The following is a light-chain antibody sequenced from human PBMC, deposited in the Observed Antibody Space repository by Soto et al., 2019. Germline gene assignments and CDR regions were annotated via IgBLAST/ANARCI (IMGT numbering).Light chain of an antibody. CDR3: QQYSTYWT. CDR2: NAS. Sequence: DIQMTQSPSTLSASVGDRVTFTCRASQSISSWLAWYQQKPGKAPKLLIYNASSLQSGVPSRFSGSGSGTEFTLTISSLQPDDFANYYCQQYSTYWTFGQGTKVEIK. V-gene: IGKV1-5*01. CDR1: QSISSW. J-gene: IGKJ1*01.